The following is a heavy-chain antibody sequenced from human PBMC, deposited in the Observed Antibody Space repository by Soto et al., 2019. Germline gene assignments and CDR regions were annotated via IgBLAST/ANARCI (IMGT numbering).Heavy chain of an antibody. D-gene: IGHD2-21*01. Sequence: PLGTLSLTCTVSGGSISSYYWSWIRQPPGKGLEWIGYIYYSGSTNYNPSLKSRVTISVDTSKNQFSLKLSSVTTEDTAVYYCCDCGHTNLDCWGRGTLVTVSS. J-gene: IGHJ4*02. CDR3: CDCGHTNLDC. V-gene: IGHV4-59*12. CDR1: GGSISSYY. CDR2: IYYSGST.